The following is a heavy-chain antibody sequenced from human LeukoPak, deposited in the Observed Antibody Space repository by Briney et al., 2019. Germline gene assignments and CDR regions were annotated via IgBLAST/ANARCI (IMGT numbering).Heavy chain of an antibody. V-gene: IGHV3-23*01. Sequence: GGSLRLSCAASGFTLRSYDMSWVRQAPGKGLEWVAATSGSGVNLYYADSVRGRFTISRDNSQNTLYLQMDSLRAEDTALYYCAKEYSGYDFDYWGRGTLVTVSS. D-gene: IGHD5-12*01. CDR1: GFTLRSYD. CDR2: TSGSGVNL. J-gene: IGHJ4*02. CDR3: AKEYSGYDFDY.